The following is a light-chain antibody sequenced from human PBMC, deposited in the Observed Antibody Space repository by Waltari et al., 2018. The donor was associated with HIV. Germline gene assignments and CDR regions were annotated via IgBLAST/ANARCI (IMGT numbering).Light chain of an antibody. Sequence: ATLSCRASQSVSSNLAWYQQKPGQAPRLLIYGASTRATGIPARFSGGGSGTEFTLTITTLQSEDFAVYYCQQYKNWPPITFGPGTKLDLK. J-gene: IGKJ3*01. CDR1: QSVSSN. CDR3: QQYKNWPPIT. V-gene: IGKV3-15*01. CDR2: GAS.